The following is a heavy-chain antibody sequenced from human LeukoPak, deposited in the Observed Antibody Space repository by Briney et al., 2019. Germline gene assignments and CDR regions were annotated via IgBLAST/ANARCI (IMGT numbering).Heavy chain of an antibody. CDR1: GFTFSTYW. V-gene: IGHV3-7*03. J-gene: IGHJ3*02. Sequence: GGSLRLSCAASGFTFSTYWMSWVRQAPGKGLEWVANIKQDGSEKYYVDSVKGRFTISRDNAKNTLYLQMNSLRAEDTAVYYCARDLRGGDAFDIWGQGTMVTVSS. D-gene: IGHD2-15*01. CDR2: IKQDGSEK. CDR3: ARDLRGGDAFDI.